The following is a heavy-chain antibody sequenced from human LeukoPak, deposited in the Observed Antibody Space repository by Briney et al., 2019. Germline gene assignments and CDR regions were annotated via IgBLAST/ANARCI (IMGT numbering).Heavy chain of an antibody. CDR1: GDSVFSNSS. D-gene: IGHD6-13*01. CDR3: ARILIAAAAPFDY. CDR2: TYYRSKWYY. Sequence: SQTLSLTCAISGDSVFSNSSWNWIRQSPSRGLEWLGRTYYRSKWYYDYVVSVKSRININPDTSKNQFSLKLSSVTAADTAVYYCARILIAAAAPFDYWGQGTLVTVSS. J-gene: IGHJ4*02. V-gene: IGHV6-1*01.